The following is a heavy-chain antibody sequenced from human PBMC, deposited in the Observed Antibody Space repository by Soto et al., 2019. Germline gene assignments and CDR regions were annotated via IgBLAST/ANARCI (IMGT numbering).Heavy chain of an antibody. CDR3: ARPSRTSGYLQPGFFDY. D-gene: IGHD5-12*01. Sequence: QVQLQQWGAGLLKPSATLSLTCAVYGGSFSGYHWSWIRQPPGKGLEWIGEINDSGSTEYNPSLKSRVTISVVTPKNQFSLRLTSVPAADMAVYYCARPSRTSGYLQPGFFDYWGQGTLVTVSS. V-gene: IGHV4-34*01. CDR1: GGSFSGYH. CDR2: INDSGST. J-gene: IGHJ4*02.